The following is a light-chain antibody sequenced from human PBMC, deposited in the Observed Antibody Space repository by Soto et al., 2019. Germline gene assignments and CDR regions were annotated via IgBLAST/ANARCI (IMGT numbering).Light chain of an antibody. CDR3: AAWDDSLNGVV. V-gene: IGLV1-44*01. J-gene: IGLJ2*01. CDR2: SNT. CDR1: SSNIGSHT. Sequence: QLVLTQPPSASGTPGKTIALSCSGGSSNIGSHTVNWYQQLPGTAPRLLIYSNTQRPSGAPDRFAGSKSGTSASLAISGLQSEYEGDYYCAAWDDSLNGVVFGGGTQLIVL.